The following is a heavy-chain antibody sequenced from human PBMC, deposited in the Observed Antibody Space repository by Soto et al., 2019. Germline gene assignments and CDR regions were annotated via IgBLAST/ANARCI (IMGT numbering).Heavy chain of an antibody. Sequence: QVHLEESGGGLVKPGGSLRLSCTASGFTFSDHYMSWIRQAPGKGLEWLAYISGSGSTTYYTDSVKGRFAISRDNARTSLYLQINSLRVEDSAVYYCARSSLTYFEFWGQGTLVTVSS. CDR3: ARSSLTYFEF. J-gene: IGHJ4*02. V-gene: IGHV3-11*01. CDR2: ISGSGSTT. CDR1: GFTFSDHY.